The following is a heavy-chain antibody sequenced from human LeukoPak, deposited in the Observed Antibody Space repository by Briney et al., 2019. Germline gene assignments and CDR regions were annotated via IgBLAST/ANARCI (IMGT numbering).Heavy chain of an antibody. CDR1: GGSISSYY. V-gene: IGHV4-59*01. D-gene: IGHD5-12*01. Sequence: PSETLSLACTVSGGSISSYYWSWIRQPPGKGLEWIGYIYYSGSTNYNPSLKSRVTISVDTSKNQFSLKLSSVTAADTAMYYCARVSGYDWESFYDYWGQGTLVTVSS. CDR3: ARVSGYDWESFYDY. CDR2: IYYSGST. J-gene: IGHJ4*02.